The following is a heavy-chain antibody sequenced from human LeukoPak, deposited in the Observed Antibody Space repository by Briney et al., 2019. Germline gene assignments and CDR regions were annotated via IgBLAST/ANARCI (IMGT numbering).Heavy chain of an antibody. CDR1: GFTFSSYA. CDR2: ISYDGSNK. J-gene: IGHJ4*02. Sequence: GGSLRLSCAASGFTFSSYAMSWVCQAPGKGLEWVAVISYDGSNKYYADSVKGRFTISRDNSKNTLYLQMNSLRAEDTAVYYCARGGYYDFWSGYWSRDFDWFFDYWGQGTLVTVSS. V-gene: IGHV3-30-3*01. D-gene: IGHD3-3*01. CDR3: ARGGYYDFWSGYWSRDFDWFFDY.